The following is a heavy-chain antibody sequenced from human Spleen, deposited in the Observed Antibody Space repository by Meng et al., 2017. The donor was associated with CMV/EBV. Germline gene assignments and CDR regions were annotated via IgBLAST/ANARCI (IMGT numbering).Heavy chain of an antibody. D-gene: IGHD2-2*02. Sequence: AISWLRQAPGQGLEWMGGVIPIFGTTNYAQKFRGRVTITTDESRITAYMELSSLRSEDTAVYYCARIGLCSGTTCYTGDYSSRHFDYWGQGTLVTVSS. J-gene: IGHJ4*02. CDR2: VIPIFGTT. V-gene: IGHV1-69*05. CDR1: A. CDR3: ARIGLCSGTTCYTGDYSSRHFDY.